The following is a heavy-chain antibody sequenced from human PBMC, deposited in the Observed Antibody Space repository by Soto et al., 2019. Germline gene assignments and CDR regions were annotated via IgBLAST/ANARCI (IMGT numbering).Heavy chain of an antibody. J-gene: IGHJ4*02. CDR1: GFTFGSHA. D-gene: IGHD3-3*01. V-gene: IGHV3-23*01. CDR2: ISGSGGSA. Sequence: EVQLLESGGGLVQPGGSLRLSCAASGFTFGSHAMIWVRQAPGKGLEWVSAISGSGGSAYYADSVKGRFTISRDNSINTLYLQMNSLRPEDTALYYCAKEPYSDFWSAYYYFDYWGQGTPVTVSS. CDR3: AKEPYSDFWSAYYYFDY.